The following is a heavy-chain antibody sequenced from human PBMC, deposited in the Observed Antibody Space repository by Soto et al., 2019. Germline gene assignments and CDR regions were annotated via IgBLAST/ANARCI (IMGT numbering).Heavy chain of an antibody. CDR2: IIPIFGTA. D-gene: IGHD1-26*01. Sequence: SVKVSCKXSGGTFSSYAISWVRQAPGQGLEWMGGIIPIFGTANYAQKFQGRVTITADESTSTAYMELSSLRSEDMAVYYCARGEGTLYYYYYGMDVWGQGTTVTVSS. CDR1: GGTFSSYA. CDR3: ARGEGTLYYYYYGMDV. V-gene: IGHV1-69*13. J-gene: IGHJ6*02.